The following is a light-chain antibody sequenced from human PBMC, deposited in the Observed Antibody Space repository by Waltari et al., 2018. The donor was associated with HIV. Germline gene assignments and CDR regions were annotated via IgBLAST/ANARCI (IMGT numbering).Light chain of an antibody. V-gene: IGLV2-23*02. J-gene: IGLJ2*01. Sequence: QSALTQPASVSGSPGQSITISCTGTSSDVGGYHYVSWYQQRPGQAPKLMIDDVSKRPAGVSNRFSVAKSGITASLTIFGLQAEDEADYYCCSYVRSSTFAVFGGGTKLTVL. CDR3: CSYVRSSTFAV. CDR1: SSDVGGYHY. CDR2: DVS.